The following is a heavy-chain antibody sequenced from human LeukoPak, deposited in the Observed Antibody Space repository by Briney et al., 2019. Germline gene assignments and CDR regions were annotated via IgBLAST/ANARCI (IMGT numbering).Heavy chain of an antibody. J-gene: IGHJ4*02. Sequence: ASVKVSCKASGYPFTNYDINWVRQAAGQGLEWMGWMNPNNGNTGYAQKFQGRVTMTRDTSIDTAYMELGSLTSEDTAVYYCARGHGSSSIVYWGQGTLVTVSS. CDR1: GYPFTNYD. CDR2: MNPNNGNT. CDR3: ARGHGSSSIVY. V-gene: IGHV1-8*01. D-gene: IGHD6-6*01.